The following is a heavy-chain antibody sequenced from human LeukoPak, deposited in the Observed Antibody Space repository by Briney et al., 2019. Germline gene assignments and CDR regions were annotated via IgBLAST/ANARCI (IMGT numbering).Heavy chain of an antibody. D-gene: IGHD1-14*01. CDR2: IIPIFGTA. J-gene: IGHJ4*02. Sequence: SVKVSCNASGGTFSSYAISWVRQAPGQGLEWMGGIIPIFGTANYAQKFQGRVTITADESTSTAYMELSSLRSEDTAVYYCARAPDPPLYYFDYWGQGTLVTVSS. CDR3: ARAPDPPLYYFDY. CDR1: GGTFSSYA. V-gene: IGHV1-69*13.